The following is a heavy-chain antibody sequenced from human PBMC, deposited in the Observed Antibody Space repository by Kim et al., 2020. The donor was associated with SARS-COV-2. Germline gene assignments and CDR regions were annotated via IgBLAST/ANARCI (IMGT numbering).Heavy chain of an antibody. V-gene: IGHV1-46*01. D-gene: IGHD1-26*01. Sequence: ASVKVSCKASGYTFTNYYLHWVRQAPGQGLEWMGIINPSGGNTKYAQKFQGRVTMTSDRSASLVSMELTSLTSEDTAVYYCARRPNAGFSGSYFDYFDYWGQRTLVAVSS. CDR2: INPSGGNT. CDR1: GYTFTNYY. CDR3: ARRPNAGFSGSYFDYFDY. J-gene: IGHJ4*02.